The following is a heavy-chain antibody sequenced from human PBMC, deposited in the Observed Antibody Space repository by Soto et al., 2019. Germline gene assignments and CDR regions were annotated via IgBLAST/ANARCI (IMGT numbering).Heavy chain of an antibody. D-gene: IGHD3-22*01. Sequence: QVQLVQSGAEVKKPGSSVKVSCKASGGTFSSYAITWVRQAPGQGLEWMGGIIPIFGTANYAQKFQARVTVTGAXSXGXSCMEVSSLRSEDTAVYYWARDRGPSSGYYPYWFDPWGQGTLVTVSS. CDR2: IIPIFGTA. V-gene: IGHV1-69*12. CDR1: GGTFSSYA. J-gene: IGHJ5*02. CDR3: ARDRGPSSGYYPYWFDP.